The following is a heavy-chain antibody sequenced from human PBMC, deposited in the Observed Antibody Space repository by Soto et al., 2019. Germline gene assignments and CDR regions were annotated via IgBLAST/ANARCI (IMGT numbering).Heavy chain of an antibody. J-gene: IGHJ6*02. CDR1: GGTFSSYA. CDR2: IIPIFGTA. Sequence: SVKVSCKASGGTFSSYAISWVRQAPGQGLEWMGGIIPIFGTAIYAQKFQGRVTITADESTSTAYMELSSLRSEDTAVYYCARESYYDSSGQVGPGYYYGMDVWGQGTTVTVSS. D-gene: IGHD3-22*01. V-gene: IGHV1-69*13. CDR3: ARESYYDSSGQVGPGYYYGMDV.